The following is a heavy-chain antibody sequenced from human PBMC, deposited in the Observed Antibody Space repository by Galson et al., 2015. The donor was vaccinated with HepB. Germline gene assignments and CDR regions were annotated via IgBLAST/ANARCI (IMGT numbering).Heavy chain of an antibody. V-gene: IGHV3-23*01. Sequence: SLRLSCAASGFTFSSYAMSWVRQAPGKGLEWVSAISGSGGSTYYADSVKGRFTISRDNSKNTLYLQMNSLRAEDTAVYYCAKEPNIVVVPAASGWFDPWGQGTLVTVSS. CDR2: ISGSGGST. CDR1: GFTFSSYA. J-gene: IGHJ5*02. CDR3: AKEPNIVVVPAASGWFDP. D-gene: IGHD2-2*01.